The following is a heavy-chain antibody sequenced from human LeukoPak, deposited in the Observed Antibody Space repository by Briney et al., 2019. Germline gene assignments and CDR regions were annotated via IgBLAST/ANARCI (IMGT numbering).Heavy chain of an antibody. CDR2: ISGSSRYI. D-gene: IGHD1-14*01. V-gene: IGHV3-21*01. CDR1: GFTFSTYS. J-gene: IGHJ3*02. CDR3: VRWGLGKGEAFDI. Sequence: GGSLRLSCVASGFTFSTYSLNWVRQAPGKGLEWVSSISGSSRYIYYADLVKGRFTISRDNAKNSLYLQMNSLRGEDTAVYYCVRWGLGKGEAFDIWGQGTMVTVSS.